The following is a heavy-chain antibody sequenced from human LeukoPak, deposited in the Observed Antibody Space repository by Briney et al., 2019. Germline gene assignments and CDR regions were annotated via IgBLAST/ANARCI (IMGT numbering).Heavy chain of an antibody. CDR3: ASSSGY. V-gene: IGHV4-34*01. J-gene: IGHJ4*02. D-gene: IGHD5-18*01. Sequence: SETLSLTCAVYGGSFSGYYWSWIRQPPGKGLEWIGEINHSGSTNYNPSLKSRVTISVDTSKNQFSLKLSSVTAADTAVYYCASSSGYWGQGTLVTVSS. CDR1: GGSFSGYY. CDR2: INHSGST.